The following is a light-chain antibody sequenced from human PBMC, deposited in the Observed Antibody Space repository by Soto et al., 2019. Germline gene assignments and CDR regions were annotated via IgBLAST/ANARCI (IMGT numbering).Light chain of an antibody. CDR3: SAFTTDSTVI. J-gene: IGLJ2*01. CDR1: SSDVGGYKY. Sequence: QSVLTQPASVSGSPGQSITISCTGTSSDVGGYKYVSWYQQHPDKAPKLIIFEVSNRPSGISSRFSGSKSGYTASLTISGLQAEDECHYYCSAFTTDSTVIFGGGTKLTVL. V-gene: IGLV2-14*01. CDR2: EVS.